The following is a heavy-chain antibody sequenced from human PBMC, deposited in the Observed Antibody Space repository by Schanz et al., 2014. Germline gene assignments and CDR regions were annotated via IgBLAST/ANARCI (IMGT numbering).Heavy chain of an antibody. D-gene: IGHD3-10*01. CDR2: LWHDGSKK. CDR1: GFTFSSYD. CDR3: AKGRFGELSAFDI. J-gene: IGHJ3*02. V-gene: IGHV3-33*06. Sequence: QVQLVESGGGVVQPGRSLRLSCVASGFTFSSYDVFWVRQAPGKGLEWVAILWHDGSKKYYADSVKGRFTISRDNSKNTLYLQMNSLRAEDTAVYYCAKGRFGELSAFDIWGQGTMVTVSS.